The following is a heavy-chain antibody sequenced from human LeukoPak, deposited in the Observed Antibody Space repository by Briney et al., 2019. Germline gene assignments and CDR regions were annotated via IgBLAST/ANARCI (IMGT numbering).Heavy chain of an antibody. CDR1: GGSISSGGYY. CDR2: IYYTGRT. J-gene: IGHJ4*02. Sequence: SQTLSLTCTVSGGSISSGGYYWNWIRQHPTEGLEWIGHIYYTGRTTYNPSVKSRVTISADTSKNQFSLKLNSVTAADTAVYYCASALGGYYYFDYWGQGTLVTVSS. CDR3: ASALGGYYYFDY. D-gene: IGHD3-22*01. V-gene: IGHV4-31*03.